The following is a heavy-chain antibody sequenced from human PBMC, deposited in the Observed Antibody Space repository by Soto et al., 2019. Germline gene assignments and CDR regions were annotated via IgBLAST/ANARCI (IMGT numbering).Heavy chain of an antibody. Sequence: QVQLQESGPGLVKPSETLSLTCTVSGGSISSYYWTWIRQPPGKGLEWIGFIYNSGSTHYNPSLRRRGTISVDTSKTQFARKLRSVTAADTAVYYCASLGYHYGSGSYPLDYWGQGTLVTVSS. CDR3: ASLGYHYGSGSYPLDY. CDR2: IYNSGST. D-gene: IGHD3-10*01. CDR1: GGSISSYY. J-gene: IGHJ4*02. V-gene: IGHV4-4*08.